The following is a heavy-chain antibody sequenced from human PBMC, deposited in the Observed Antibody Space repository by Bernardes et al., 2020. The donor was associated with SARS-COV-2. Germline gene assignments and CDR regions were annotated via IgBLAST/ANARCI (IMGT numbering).Heavy chain of an antibody. CDR2: ISAYNGYT. D-gene: IGHD1-1*01. Sequence: ASVKVSCKASGYSSTTYGIGWVRQAPGQGLEWMGWISAYNGYTYYEEKFQDRVSMNMDSFTSTAYMELTSLRSGDPALYYCASGTGFAILTRLDSWGQGTLVTVSS. J-gene: IGHJ4*02. V-gene: IGHV1-18*04. CDR3: ASGTGFAILTRLDS. CDR1: GYSSTTYG.